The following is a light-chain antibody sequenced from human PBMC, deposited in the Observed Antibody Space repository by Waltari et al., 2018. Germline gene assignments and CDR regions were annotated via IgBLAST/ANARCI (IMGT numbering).Light chain of an antibody. J-gene: IGKJ1*01. V-gene: IGKV3-20*01. CDR2: GAS. CDR3: QQYGSSHPT. CDR1: QSVSSSY. Sequence: EFVLTQSPGTLSLSPGERATLSCRASQSVSSSYLAWYQQKPGQAPRLLIYGASSRATGIPDRFSGSDSGTDFTLTISRLEPEDFAVYYCQQYGSSHPTFGQGTRVEIK.